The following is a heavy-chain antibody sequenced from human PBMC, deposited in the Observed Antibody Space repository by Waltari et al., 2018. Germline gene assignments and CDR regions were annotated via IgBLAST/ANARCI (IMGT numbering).Heavy chain of an antibody. J-gene: IGHJ4*02. CDR1: GYSISSGYY. CDR2: IYHSGST. D-gene: IGHD2-15*01. V-gene: IGHV4-38-2*01. Sequence: QVQLQESGPGLVKPSETLSPTCAVSGYSISSGYYWGWIRPPPGKGLEWIGSIYHSGSTYYNPSLKSRVTISVDTSKNQFSLKLSSVTAADTAVYYCATIRGYCSGGSCYPFDYWGQGTLVTVSS. CDR3: ATIRGYCSGGSCYPFDY.